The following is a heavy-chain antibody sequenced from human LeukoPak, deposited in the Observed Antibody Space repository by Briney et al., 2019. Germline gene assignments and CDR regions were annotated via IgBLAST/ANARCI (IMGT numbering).Heavy chain of an antibody. CDR2: IYYSGST. Sequence: SETLSLTCTVSGGSISSSSYYWGWLRQPPGKGLEWIGSIYYSGSTYYNPSLKSRVTISVDTSKNQLSLKLSSVTAADTAVYYCAREIRGITMIVGLGAFDIWGQGTKVTVSS. CDR1: GGSISSSSYY. D-gene: IGHD3-22*01. J-gene: IGHJ3*02. V-gene: IGHV4-39*07. CDR3: AREIRGITMIVGLGAFDI.